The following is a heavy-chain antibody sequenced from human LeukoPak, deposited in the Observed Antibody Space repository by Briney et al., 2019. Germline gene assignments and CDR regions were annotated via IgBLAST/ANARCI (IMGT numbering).Heavy chain of an antibody. V-gene: IGHV4-4*02. J-gene: IGHJ4*02. CDR2: IYHGGNT. Sequence: SETLSPTCAVSGGSISSSHWWSWVRQPPEKGLEWIGEIYHGGNTHYNPSLKSRVTLSVDNAKNQFSLKLSSVTAADTAVYYCARVHCSTSNCFFFDYRGQGTLVTVSS. D-gene: IGHD2-2*01. CDR3: ARVHCSTSNCFFFDY. CDR1: GGSISSSHW.